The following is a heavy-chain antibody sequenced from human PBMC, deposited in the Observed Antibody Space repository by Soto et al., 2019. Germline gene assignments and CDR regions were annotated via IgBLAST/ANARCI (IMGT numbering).Heavy chain of an antibody. D-gene: IGHD3-10*01. CDR2: INAGNGNT. Sequence: QVQLVQSGAEVKKPGASVKVSCKASGYAFTSYAMHWVRQAPGQRLEWMGWINAGNGNTKYSQKFQGRVTITRDTSASTAYMELSSLRSEDTAVYYCARSHGLDYFDYWGQGTLVTVSS. V-gene: IGHV1-3*01. CDR1: GYAFTSYA. CDR3: ARSHGLDYFDY. J-gene: IGHJ4*02.